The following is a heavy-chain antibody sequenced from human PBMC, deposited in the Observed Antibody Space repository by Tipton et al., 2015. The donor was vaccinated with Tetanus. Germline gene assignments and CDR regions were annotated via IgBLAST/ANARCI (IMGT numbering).Heavy chain of an antibody. J-gene: IGHJ4*02. CDR2: IVGSGATP. Sequence: SLRLSCAASGITLSTYGMSWVCHAPGKGLEWVSGIVGSGATPYYADSVKGRFTISRDDSKNTLYLQMSSLRVEDTAVYYCKRGSAGSGYPPDYWGQGTLVTVSS. V-gene: IGHV3-23*01. CDR3: KRGSAGSGYPPDY. CDR1: GITLSTYG. D-gene: IGHD3-22*01.